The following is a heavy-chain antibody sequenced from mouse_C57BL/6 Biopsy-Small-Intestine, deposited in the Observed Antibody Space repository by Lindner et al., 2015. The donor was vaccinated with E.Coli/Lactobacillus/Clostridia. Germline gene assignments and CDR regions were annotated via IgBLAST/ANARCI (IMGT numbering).Heavy chain of an antibody. CDR2: FHPYNDDT. Sequence: VQLQESGAELVRPGASVKMSCKASGYTFTTYPIEWMKQNHGKSLEWIGNFHPYNDDTKYNEKFKGKATLTVEKSSSTVYLELSRLTSDDSAVYYCARGGYFSNSFDYWGQGTTLTVSS. V-gene: IGHV1-47*01. J-gene: IGHJ2*01. CDR3: ARGGYFSNSFDY. CDR1: GYTFTTYP. D-gene: IGHD2-5*01.